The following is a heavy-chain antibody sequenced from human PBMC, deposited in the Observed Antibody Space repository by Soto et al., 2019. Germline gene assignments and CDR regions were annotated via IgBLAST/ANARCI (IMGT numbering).Heavy chain of an antibody. CDR1: GYSFTSYG. CDR3: ARVRKGYCSSTSCYTPFDY. V-gene: IGHV1-18*01. D-gene: IGHD2-2*02. Sequence: ASVKVSFKASGYSFTSYGISWVRQAPGQGLEWMGWISAYNGNTNYAQKLQGRVTMTTDTSTSTAYMELRSLRSDDTAVYYCARVRKGYCSSTSCYTPFDYWGQGTLVTVSS. CDR2: ISAYNGNT. J-gene: IGHJ4*02.